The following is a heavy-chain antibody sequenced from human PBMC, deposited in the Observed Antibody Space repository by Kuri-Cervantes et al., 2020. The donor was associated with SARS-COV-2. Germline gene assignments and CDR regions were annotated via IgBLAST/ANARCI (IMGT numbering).Heavy chain of an antibody. Sequence: GSLRLSCTVSGGSISSHYWSWIRQPPGKGLEWIGYIYYSGSTNYNPSLKSRVTISVDTSKNQFSLKLSSVTAADTAVYYCARSDYYYYMDAWGKGTTVTVSS. CDR3: ARSDYYYYMDA. CDR1: GGSISSHY. J-gene: IGHJ6*03. CDR2: IYYSGST. V-gene: IGHV4-59*11.